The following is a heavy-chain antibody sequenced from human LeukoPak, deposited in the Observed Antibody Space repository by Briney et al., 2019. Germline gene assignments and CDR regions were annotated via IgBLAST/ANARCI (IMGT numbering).Heavy chain of an antibody. D-gene: IGHD5-12*01. CDR2: IYSGGST. CDR1: GFTFSSYA. CDR3: TRAMGMGGYYYDY. Sequence: GGSLRLSCAASGFTFSSYAMSWVRQAPGKGLEWVSIIYSGGSTYYTDSVKGRFTISRDNSENTLYLQMNSLRAEDTAVYYCTRAMGMGGYYYDYWGQGTLVTVSS. J-gene: IGHJ4*02. V-gene: IGHV3-53*01.